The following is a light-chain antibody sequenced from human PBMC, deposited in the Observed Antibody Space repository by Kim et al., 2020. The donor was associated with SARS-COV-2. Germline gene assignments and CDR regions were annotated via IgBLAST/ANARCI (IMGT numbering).Light chain of an antibody. CDR1: NIGSKN. CDR3: QVWDGSTYV. CDR2: RDT. Sequence: SVALGQKASITGGGNNIGSKNVHWYQQKPGQAPVVVIYRDTDRPSGIPERFSGSNSGNTATLTISRAQAGDEGDYYCQVWDGSTYVFGSGTKVTVL. V-gene: IGLV3-9*01. J-gene: IGLJ1*01.